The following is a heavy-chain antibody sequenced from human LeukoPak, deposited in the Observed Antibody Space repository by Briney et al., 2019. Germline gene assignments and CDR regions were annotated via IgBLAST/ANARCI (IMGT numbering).Heavy chain of an antibody. Sequence: HSGGSLRLSCAASGFTFDDYAMHWVRQAPGKGLEWVAFIRYDGSNKYYADSVKGRFTISRDNSKNTLYLQMNSLRAEDTAVYYCAKDQFGIAAPGTFDYWGQGTLVTVSS. CDR3: AKDQFGIAAPGTFDY. D-gene: IGHD6-13*01. V-gene: IGHV3-30*02. CDR2: IRYDGSNK. CDR1: GFTFDDYA. J-gene: IGHJ4*02.